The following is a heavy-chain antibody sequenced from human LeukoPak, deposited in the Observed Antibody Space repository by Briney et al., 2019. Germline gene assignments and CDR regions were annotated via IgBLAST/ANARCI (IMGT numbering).Heavy chain of an antibody. D-gene: IGHD2-2*01. CDR2: INWNGGST. V-gene: IGHV3-20*04. CDR1: GFTFSSYA. J-gene: IGHJ4*02. Sequence: TGGSLRLSCAASGFTFSSYAMSWVRQAPGKGLEWVSGINWNGGSTGYADSVKGRFTISRDNAKNSLYLQMNSLRAEDTALYYCARDFRSRYCSSTSCYTFDYWGQGTLVTVSS. CDR3: ARDFRSRYCSSTSCYTFDY.